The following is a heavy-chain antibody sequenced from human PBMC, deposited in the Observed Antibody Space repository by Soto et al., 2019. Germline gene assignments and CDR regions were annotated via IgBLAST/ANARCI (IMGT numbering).Heavy chain of an antibody. CDR3: ARDKITGLIDD. V-gene: IGHV4-34*01. D-gene: IGHD2-8*02. J-gene: IGHJ4*02. CDR2: INHSGST. Sequence: SETLSLTCAVYGGSFSGYYWTWIRQPPGTGLEWIGEINHSGSTNYNPSLKSRVTISVDTSKNQFSLKLTSVTAADTAVYYCARDKITGLIDDWGQGIRVTVSS. CDR1: GGSFSGYY.